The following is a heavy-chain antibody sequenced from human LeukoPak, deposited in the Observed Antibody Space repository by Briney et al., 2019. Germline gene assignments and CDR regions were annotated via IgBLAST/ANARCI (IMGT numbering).Heavy chain of an antibody. CDR3: ATGYYFGSGSYGYLDY. J-gene: IGHJ4*02. Sequence: GGSLRLSCAASGFTVSSKYMSWVRQTPGKGLQWVALIYSSGDSYTADSVKGRFTISRDDSENTLYLQMDSLRAEDTAVYYCATGYYFGSGSYGYLDYWGQGTLVTVSS. D-gene: IGHD3-10*01. CDR2: IYSSGDS. V-gene: IGHV3-53*01. CDR1: GFTVSSKY.